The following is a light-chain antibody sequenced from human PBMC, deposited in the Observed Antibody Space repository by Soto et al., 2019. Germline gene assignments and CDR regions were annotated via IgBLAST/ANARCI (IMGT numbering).Light chain of an antibody. V-gene: IGLV1-44*01. CDR3: AAWDDSLNGPV. J-gene: IGLJ1*01. CDR2: SNN. CDR1: SSNIGSNT. Sequence: QSVLTQPPSASGTPGQRVTISCSGSSSNIGSNTVNWYQQLPGTAPKLLIYSNNQRPSGVPDRFSGSKSGTSASLAISGLQSEDEADYYCAAWDDSLNGPVFGTGTKPIVL.